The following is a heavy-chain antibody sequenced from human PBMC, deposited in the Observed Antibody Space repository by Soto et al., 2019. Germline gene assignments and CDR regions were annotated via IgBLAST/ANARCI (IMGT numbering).Heavy chain of an antibody. Sequence: PGGSLRLSCAVSGFTFSSYAMNWVRQAPGKGLEWVSTITNSGTSTYYADSVKGRFTISRDNSENTLYLQMNSLRAEDTAVYYCAKGFCSRTSCSYYFHYWGQGTLVTVYS. J-gene: IGHJ4*02. V-gene: IGHV3-23*01. CDR2: ITNSGTST. D-gene: IGHD2-2*01. CDR3: AKGFCSRTSCSYYFHY. CDR1: GFTFSSYA.